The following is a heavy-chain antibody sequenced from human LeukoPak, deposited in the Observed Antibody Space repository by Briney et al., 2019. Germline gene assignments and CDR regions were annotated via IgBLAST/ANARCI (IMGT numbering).Heavy chain of an antibody. CDR1: GGSFSGYY. J-gene: IGHJ4*02. Sequence: SETLSLTCAVYGGSFSGYYWSWIRQPPGKGLEWIGEINHSGSTNYNPSLKSRVTISVDTSKNQFSLKLSSVTAADTAVYYCARVRDYRSSWYPYYFDYWGQGTLVTVSS. V-gene: IGHV4-34*01. CDR2: INHSGST. CDR3: ARVRDYRSSWYPYYFDY. D-gene: IGHD6-13*01.